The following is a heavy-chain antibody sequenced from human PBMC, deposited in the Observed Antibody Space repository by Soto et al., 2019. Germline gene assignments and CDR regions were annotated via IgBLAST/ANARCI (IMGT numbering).Heavy chain of an antibody. CDR3: YCYRGGYYYYGMDV. D-gene: IGHD2-21*02. V-gene: IGHV3-23*01. CDR1: GFTFSSYA. CDR2: ISGSGGST. Sequence: GGSLRLSCAASGFTFSSYAMSWVRQAPGKGLEWVSAISGSGGSTYYADSVKGRFTISRDNSKNTLYLQMNSLRAEDTAVYYCYCYRGGYYYYGMDVWGQGTTVTVSS. J-gene: IGHJ6*02.